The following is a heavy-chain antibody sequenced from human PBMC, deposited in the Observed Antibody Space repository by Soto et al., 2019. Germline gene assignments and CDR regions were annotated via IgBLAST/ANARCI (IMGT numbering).Heavy chain of an antibody. D-gene: IGHD1-26*01. V-gene: IGHV3-23*01. CDR2: ISGSGGST. CDR1: GFTFSSYA. Sequence: PGGSLRLSCAASGFTFSSYAMSWVRQAPGKGLEWVSAISGSGGSTYYADSVKGRFTISRDNSKSTLYLQMNSLRAEDTAVYYCAKDSGSYQTAFYYYYGMDVWGQGTTVTVS. J-gene: IGHJ6*02. CDR3: AKDSGSYQTAFYYYYGMDV.